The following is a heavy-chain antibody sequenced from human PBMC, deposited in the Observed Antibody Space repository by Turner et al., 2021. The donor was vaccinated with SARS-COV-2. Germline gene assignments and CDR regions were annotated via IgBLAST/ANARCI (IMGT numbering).Heavy chain of an antibody. CDR2: INPNSGGT. CDR1: GYTFSVYS. D-gene: IGHD6-19*01. J-gene: IGHJ6*02. Sequence: QVQLVQSGAEVKKLGASLKVSCKASGYTFSVYSILWVRQAPGQGLEWMGWINPNSGGTNYAQKFQGRVTMTTDTSISTAYMELSRLRSDDTAVYYCASPTSRVNTGYSSGWALGLGYYGMDVWGQGTTVTVSS. CDR3: ASPTSRVNTGYSSGWALGLGYYGMDV. V-gene: IGHV1-2*02.